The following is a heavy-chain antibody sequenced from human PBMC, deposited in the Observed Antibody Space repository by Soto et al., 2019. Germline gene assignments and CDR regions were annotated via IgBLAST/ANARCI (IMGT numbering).Heavy chain of an antibody. Sequence: PGGSLRLSCAASAFTFSNYYMNWVRQAPGKGLEWVSSIGTSTTYIYYADSVKGRFTISRDNAKNSLYLQMNSLRAEDTAVYYCARQWLGLFDIWGQGTMVTVSS. CDR1: AFTFSNYY. CDR2: IGTSTTYI. CDR3: ARQWLGLFDI. D-gene: IGHD6-19*01. V-gene: IGHV3-21*01. J-gene: IGHJ3*02.